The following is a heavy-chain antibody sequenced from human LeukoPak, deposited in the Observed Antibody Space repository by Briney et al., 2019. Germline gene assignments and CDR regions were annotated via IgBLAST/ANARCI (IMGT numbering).Heavy chain of an antibody. Sequence: GGSLRLSCAASGFTFSSYSMNWVRQAPGKGLEWVSYISSSSSTIYYADSVKGRFTISRDNAENSLYLQMNSLRAEDTAVYYCARDGTWFGELFVYWGQGTLVTVSS. V-gene: IGHV3-48*01. CDR3: ARDGTWFGELFVY. CDR2: ISSSSSTI. D-gene: IGHD3-10*01. CDR1: GFTFSSYS. J-gene: IGHJ4*02.